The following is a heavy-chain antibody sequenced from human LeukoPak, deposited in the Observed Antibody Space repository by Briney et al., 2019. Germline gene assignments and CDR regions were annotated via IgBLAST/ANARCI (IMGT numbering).Heavy chain of an antibody. Sequence: PGGSLRLSCAASGFTFSSYWMHWVCQAPGKGLVWVSRINSDGSSTSYADSVKGRFTISRDNAKNTLYLQMNSLRAEDTAVYYCLVATISELAPSYYYYGMDVWGQGTTVTVSS. D-gene: IGHD5-12*01. J-gene: IGHJ6*02. CDR2: INSDGSST. V-gene: IGHV3-74*01. CDR1: GFTFSSYW. CDR3: LVATISELAPSYYYYGMDV.